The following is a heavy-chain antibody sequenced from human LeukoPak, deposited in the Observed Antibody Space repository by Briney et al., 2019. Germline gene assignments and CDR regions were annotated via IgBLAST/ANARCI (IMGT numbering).Heavy chain of an antibody. CDR1: GGSVSSHNYL. CDR2: FFYPGNS. D-gene: IGHD3-3*01. Sequence: SETLSLTCTVSGGSVSSHNYLWAWIRQPPGKGLEWIGTFFYPGNSNYNPSLKSRVTMSADTSKNQLSLNVTSVTPADTAVYYCARQRFWISYPFDFWGQGTPVTVSS. J-gene: IGHJ4*02. V-gene: IGHV4-39*01. CDR3: ARQRFWISYPFDF.